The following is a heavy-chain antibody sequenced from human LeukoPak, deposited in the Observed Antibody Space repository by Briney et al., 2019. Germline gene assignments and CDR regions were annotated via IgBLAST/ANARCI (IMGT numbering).Heavy chain of an antibody. Sequence: ASVKVSCKASGYTFTGYYMHWVRQAPGQGLEWMGWINPNSGGTNYAQKFQGRVTMTRDTSISTAYMELSRLRSDDTAVYYCARHWYAPITMVRGVHYYYYMDVWGKGTTVTISS. CDR3: ARHWYAPITMVRGVHYYYYMDV. D-gene: IGHD3-10*01. CDR2: INPNSGGT. J-gene: IGHJ6*03. V-gene: IGHV1-2*02. CDR1: GYTFTGYY.